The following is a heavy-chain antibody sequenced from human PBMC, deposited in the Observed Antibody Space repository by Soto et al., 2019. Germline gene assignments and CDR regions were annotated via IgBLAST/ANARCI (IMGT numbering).Heavy chain of an antibody. CDR3: AKVSSSRLDSPGLGRGHFYDNVAFDI. CDR2: ISGSGGST. D-gene: IGHD5-12*01. Sequence: GGSLRLSCAASGFTFSSYAMSWVRQAPGKGLEWVSAISGSGGSTYYADSVKGRFTISRDNSKNTLYLQMNSLRAEDTAVYYCAKVSSSRLDSPGLGRGHFYDNVAFDIWGQGTMVTVSS. CDR1: GFTFSSYA. V-gene: IGHV3-23*01. J-gene: IGHJ3*02.